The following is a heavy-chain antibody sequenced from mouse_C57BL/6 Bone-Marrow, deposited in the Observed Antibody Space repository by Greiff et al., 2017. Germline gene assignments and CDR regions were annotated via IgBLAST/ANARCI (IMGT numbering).Heavy chain of an antibody. D-gene: IGHD1-1*01. CDR3: ASYYYGLRFAY. CDR2: ISSGGSYT. Sequence: EVQRVESGGDLVKPGGSLKLSCAASGFTFSSYGMSWVRQTPDKRLEWVATISSGGSYTYYPDSVKGRFTISRDNAKNTLYLQMSSLKSEDTAMYYCASYYYGLRFAYWGQGTLVTVSA. J-gene: IGHJ3*01. V-gene: IGHV5-6*01. CDR1: GFTFSSYG.